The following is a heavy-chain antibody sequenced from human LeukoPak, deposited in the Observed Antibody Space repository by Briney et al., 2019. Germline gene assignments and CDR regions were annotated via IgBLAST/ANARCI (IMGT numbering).Heavy chain of an antibody. Sequence: GGSLRLSCAASGFSFSSYALSWVRQAPGKGLEWVSSISGSGDNTYYAESVKGRFTISRDNSKNTLFLQMNSLRAEDTAVFYCAKRSGYTTGWFFDFWGQGTLVTVSS. V-gene: IGHV3-23*01. J-gene: IGHJ4*02. CDR2: ISGSGDNT. CDR1: GFSFSSYA. D-gene: IGHD6-19*01. CDR3: AKRSGYTTGWFFDF.